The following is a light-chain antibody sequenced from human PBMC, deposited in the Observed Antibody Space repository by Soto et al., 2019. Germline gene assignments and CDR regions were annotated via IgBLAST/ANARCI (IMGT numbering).Light chain of an antibody. J-gene: IGKJ2*01. V-gene: IGKV1-5*01. CDR2: DGS. Sequence: DIQMTQFPSTLSASVGDRVTITCRASQSISTWLDWYQQKPGKAPNLLIYDGSSLQSGVPSGFSGSGSGTEFTLTINSLHPDDFATYYCQQYSAYPYTFGQGTKVETK. CDR1: QSISTW. CDR3: QQYSAYPYT.